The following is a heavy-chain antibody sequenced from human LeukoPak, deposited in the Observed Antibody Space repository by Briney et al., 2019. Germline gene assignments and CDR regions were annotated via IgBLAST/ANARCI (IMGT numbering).Heavy chain of an antibody. J-gene: IGHJ4*02. CDR2: LYYDGRS. CDR1: GGSINSYNYY. D-gene: IGHD5-24*01. Sequence: PSETLSLTCTVSGGSINSYNYYWGWIRQPPGEGLEWVGSLYYDGRSYFNPSLSNRVSISVDMSKNQFSLKLNSVTAADTAVYYCARSLADDYNFNFWGQGTLVTVSS. V-gene: IGHV4-39*01. CDR3: ARSLADDYNFNF.